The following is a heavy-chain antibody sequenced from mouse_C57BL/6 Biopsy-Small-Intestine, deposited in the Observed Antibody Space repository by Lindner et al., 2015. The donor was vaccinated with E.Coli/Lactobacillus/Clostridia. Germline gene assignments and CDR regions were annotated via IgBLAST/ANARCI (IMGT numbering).Heavy chain of an antibody. D-gene: IGHD1-1*01. V-gene: IGHV1-80*01. CDR2: IYPGDGDT. CDR1: GYAFSNYW. Sequence: VQLQESGAELVKPGASVKISCKASGYAFSNYWMNWVKQRPGKGLEWIGQIYPGDGDTNYNGKFKGKATLTADKSSTTAYMQLSSLTSEDSAVYFCAREDGSGPFAYWGQGTLVTVSA. CDR3: AREDGSGPFAY. J-gene: IGHJ3*01.